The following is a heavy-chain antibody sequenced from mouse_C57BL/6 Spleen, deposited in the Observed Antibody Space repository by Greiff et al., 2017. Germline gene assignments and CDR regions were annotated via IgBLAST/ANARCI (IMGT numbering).Heavy chain of an antibody. V-gene: IGHV1-53*01. J-gene: IGHJ4*01. D-gene: IGHD2-2*01. CDR1: GYTFTSYW. CDR2: INPSNGGT. CDR3: AGGVLWLRPYYYAMDY. Sequence: QVQLQQPGTELVKPGASVKLSCKASGYTFTSYWMHWVKQRPGQGLEWIGNINPSNGGTNYNEKFKSKATLTVDKSSSTAYMQLSSLTSEDSAIYYCAGGVLWLRPYYYAMDYWGQGTSVTVSS.